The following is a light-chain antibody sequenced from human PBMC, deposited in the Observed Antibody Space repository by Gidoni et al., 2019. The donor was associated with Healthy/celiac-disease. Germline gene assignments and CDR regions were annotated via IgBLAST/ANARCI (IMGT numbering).Light chain of an antibody. CDR2: EVS. CDR1: QSLPHSDGKTY. CDR3: LQSIQLRT. J-gene: IGKJ1*01. V-gene: IGKV2D-29*02. Sequence: DMVMTQTPLSLSVTPGQPASISCKSSQSLPHSDGKTYLYWYLQKPGQSPQLLIYEVSKRFSGVPDRFSGSESGTDFTLQISRVEAEDIGVYSCLQSIQLRTFGQGTKLEIK.